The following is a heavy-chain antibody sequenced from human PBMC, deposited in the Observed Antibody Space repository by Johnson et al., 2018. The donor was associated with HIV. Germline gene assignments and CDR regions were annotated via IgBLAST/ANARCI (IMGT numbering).Heavy chain of an antibody. J-gene: IGHJ3*02. CDR2: ISYDGRNK. CDR1: GFTFSSYA. CDR3: ARDDGSGIRVKGAFDI. D-gene: IGHD3-10*01. Sequence: QVQLVESGGGVVQHGRSLRLSCAASGFTFSSYAMHWVRQAPGKGLEWVAVISYDGRNKYYADSVKGRFTISRDNSKNTLYLQMNSLRAEDTAVYYCARDDGSGIRVKGAFDIWGQGTWVAVSS. V-gene: IGHV3-30*04.